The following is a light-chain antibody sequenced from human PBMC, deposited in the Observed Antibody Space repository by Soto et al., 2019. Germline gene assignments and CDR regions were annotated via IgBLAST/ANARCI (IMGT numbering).Light chain of an antibody. Sequence: EIVITQSPATLSVSPGERATLSCRASQSVSSNLAWYQQKPGQAPRLLITGASTRATGIPARFSGSGSGTDFTLTISSLQSEDFAVYYCQQYNFWPRTFGQGTKV. CDR2: GAS. J-gene: IGKJ1*01. V-gene: IGKV3-15*01. CDR3: QQYNFWPRT. CDR1: QSVSSN.